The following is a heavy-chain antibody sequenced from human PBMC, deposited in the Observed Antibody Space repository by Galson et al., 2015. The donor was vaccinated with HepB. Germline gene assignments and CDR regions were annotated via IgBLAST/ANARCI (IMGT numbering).Heavy chain of an antibody. Sequence: SLRLSCAGSGFTFDDYTMLWVRQAPGKGLGWVSGVSWDSDSIRYADSVKGRFTISRDNAKRSLYLQMNSLRPDDTAFYYCVKDGLAYCSAPTCNGDVQRWGQGTLVTVSS. CDR3: VKDGLAYCSAPTCNGDVQR. CDR2: VSWDSDSI. V-gene: IGHV3-9*01. CDR1: GFTFDDYT. D-gene: IGHD2-15*01. J-gene: IGHJ1*01.